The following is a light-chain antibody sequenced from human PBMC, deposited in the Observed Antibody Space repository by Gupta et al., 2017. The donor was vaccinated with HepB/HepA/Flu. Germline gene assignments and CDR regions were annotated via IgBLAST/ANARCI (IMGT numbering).Light chain of an antibody. CDR2: EVS. J-gene: IGLJ1*01. Sequence: QSALTQPASVSGSLGQSIIISCTGTHSDVGSYSDVSWYQQTPDTAPKVLFCEVSKRPPGSSNRCSASKSGNTASLTISGLQAEDEAEYFGCYSTTMNTYVFGTGTMVTVL. CDR3: CYSTTMNTYV. V-gene: IGLV2-23*02. CDR1: HSDVGSYSD.